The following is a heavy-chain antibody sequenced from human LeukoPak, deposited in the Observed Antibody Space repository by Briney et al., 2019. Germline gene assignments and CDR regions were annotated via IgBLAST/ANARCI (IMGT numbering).Heavy chain of an antibody. CDR3: WKSRSSTKSLGAFEI. CDR2: IRYDGSNK. Sequence: GGSLRLSCAASGFTFNNYGMHWVRQAPGKGLEWVAFIRYDGSNKYYADSVEGRFTISRDNSKNTLYVQMNSLRAEDTAVYYCWKSRSSTKSLGAFEIWGQGTMVTVSS. V-gene: IGHV3-30*02. J-gene: IGHJ3*02. D-gene: IGHD2-2*01. CDR1: GFTFNNYG.